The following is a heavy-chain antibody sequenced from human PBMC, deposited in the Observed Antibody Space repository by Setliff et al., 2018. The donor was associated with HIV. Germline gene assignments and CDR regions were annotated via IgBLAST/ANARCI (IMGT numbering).Heavy chain of an antibody. V-gene: IGHV3-7*03. CDR1: GFTFSSYW. CDR3: THMGHYFDGTGYNRMYYFDY. CDR2: INQDGSET. J-gene: IGHJ4*02. Sequence: GGSLRLSCAASGFTFSSYWMSWVRQAPGKGLEWVANINQDGSETYYVDSVKGRFTILGDDSKNMLYLEMSNLQTEDTAMYYCTHMGHYFDGTGYNRMYYFDYWGQGALVTVSS. D-gene: IGHD3-22*01.